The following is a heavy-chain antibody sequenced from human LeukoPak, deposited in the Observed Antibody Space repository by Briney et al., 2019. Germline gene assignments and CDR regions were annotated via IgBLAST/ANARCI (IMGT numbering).Heavy chain of an antibody. CDR3: ARDSGWWRFDF. D-gene: IGHD6-13*01. V-gene: IGHV3-7*03. Sequence: GGSLRLSCAASGFTFRNYWMSWVRQAPGQGLEWVASIKEDGSEKHYVDSVKGRFTISRGNGKNSLYLQMNSLRAEDTAVYYCARDSGWWRFDFWGQGTLVTVSS. CDR2: IKEDGSEK. J-gene: IGHJ4*02. CDR1: GFTFRNYW.